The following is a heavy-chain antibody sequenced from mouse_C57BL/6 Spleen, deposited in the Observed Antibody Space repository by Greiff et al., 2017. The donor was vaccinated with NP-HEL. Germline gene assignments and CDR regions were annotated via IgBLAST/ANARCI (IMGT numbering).Heavy chain of an antibody. V-gene: IGHV1-61*01. CDR3: ARGRDYGNYGDYFDY. CDR2: IYPSDSET. Sequence: QVQLQQPGAELVRPGSSVKLSCKASGYTFTSYWMDWVKQRPGQGLEWIGNIYPSDSETHYNQKFKDKATLTVDKSSSTAYMQLSSLTSEDSAVYYCARGRDYGNYGDYFDYWGQGTTLTVSS. CDR1: GYTFTSYW. J-gene: IGHJ2*01. D-gene: IGHD2-1*01.